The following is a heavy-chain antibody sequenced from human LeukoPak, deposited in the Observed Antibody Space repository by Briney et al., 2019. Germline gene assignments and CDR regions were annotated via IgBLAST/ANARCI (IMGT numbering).Heavy chain of an antibody. D-gene: IGHD4-17*01. V-gene: IGHV3-7*01. CDR2: IKHDGSEK. CDR3: AGGDFNDYGVYVDAFEI. Sequence: GESLRLSCAASGFTISSYWMRWVRQAPGKGLEWVTNIKHDGSEKYCVDSVKSRFTISRDNAKKSLYLQMSSLRAEDTAVYYCAGGDFNDYGVYVDAFEIWGQGTMVTVSA. J-gene: IGHJ3*02. CDR1: GFTISSYW.